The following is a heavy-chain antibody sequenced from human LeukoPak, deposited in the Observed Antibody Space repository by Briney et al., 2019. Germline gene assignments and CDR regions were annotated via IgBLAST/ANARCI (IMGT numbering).Heavy chain of an antibody. CDR1: GGSISSSSYY. CDR3: ARLRGYSYGTSYYYYGMDV. J-gene: IGHJ6*02. Sequence: SETLSLTCTVSGGSISSSSYYWGWISQPPGKGLEWIGSIYYSGSTYYNPSLKSRVTISVDTSKNQFSLKLSSVTAADTAVYYCARLRGYSYGTSYYYYGMDVWGQGTTVTVSS. D-gene: IGHD5-18*01. CDR2: IYYSGST. V-gene: IGHV4-39*01.